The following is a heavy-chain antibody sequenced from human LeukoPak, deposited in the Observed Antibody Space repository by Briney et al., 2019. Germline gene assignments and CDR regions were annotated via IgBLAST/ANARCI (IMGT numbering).Heavy chain of an antibody. V-gene: IGHV1-18*04. Sequence: GESLKISCKGSGYSFTSYWISWVRQAPGQGLEWMGWISPYNGDTGYAQKFQGRVTMTTDTSTSTAYMELRSLRSDDTAVYYCARVRSGSYGENVFDIWGQGTMVTVSS. CDR1: GYSFTSYW. CDR2: ISPYNGDT. J-gene: IGHJ3*02. D-gene: IGHD1-26*01. CDR3: ARVRSGSYGENVFDI.